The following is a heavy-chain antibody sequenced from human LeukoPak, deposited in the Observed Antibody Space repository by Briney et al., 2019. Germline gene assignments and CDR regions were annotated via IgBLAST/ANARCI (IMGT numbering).Heavy chain of an antibody. CDR2: IYRGGST. V-gene: IGHV3-66*01. J-gene: IGHJ3*02. D-gene: IGHD1-1*01. CDR3: ARGETTTSHAFDI. Sequence: GGSLRLSCAASGFIVSNNSLTWVRQAPGKGLEWVSVIYRGGSTYYADSVKGRFTISRDISKNTLYLQMNSLRAEDTAIYYCARGETTTSHAFDIWGQGTMVTVSS. CDR1: GFIVSNNS.